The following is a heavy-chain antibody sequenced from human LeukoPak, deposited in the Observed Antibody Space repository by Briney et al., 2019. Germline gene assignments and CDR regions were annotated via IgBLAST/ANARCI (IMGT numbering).Heavy chain of an antibody. Sequence: SETLSLTCAVYGGSFSGYYWSWIRQPPGKGLEWIGEINHSGSTNYNPSLKSRVTISVDTSKNQFSLKLSSVTAADTAVYYCARGPDTAMAEPFDYWAQGTLVTVSS. J-gene: IGHJ4*02. CDR2: INHSGST. CDR3: ARGPDTAMAEPFDY. V-gene: IGHV4-34*01. D-gene: IGHD5-18*01. CDR1: GGSFSGYY.